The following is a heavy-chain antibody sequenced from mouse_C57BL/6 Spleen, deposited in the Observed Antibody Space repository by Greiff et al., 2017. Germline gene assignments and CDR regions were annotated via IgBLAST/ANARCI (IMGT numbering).Heavy chain of an antibody. CDR1: GYAFSSSW. D-gene: IGHD1-1*01. Sequence: QVQLQQSGPELVKPGASVKISCKASGYAFSSSWMNWVKQRPGKGLEWIGRIYPGDGDTNYNGKFKGKATLTADKSSSTAYMQLSSLTSEDSAVYFCAREAYYYGSRYAMDYWGQGTSVTVSS. CDR2: IYPGDGDT. V-gene: IGHV1-82*01. CDR3: AREAYYYGSRYAMDY. J-gene: IGHJ4*01.